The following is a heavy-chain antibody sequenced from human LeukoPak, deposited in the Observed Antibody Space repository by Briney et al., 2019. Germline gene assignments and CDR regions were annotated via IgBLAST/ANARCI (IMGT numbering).Heavy chain of an antibody. Sequence: ASVKVSCKASGYTFTSYYMHWVRQAPGQGLEWMGIINPSVGSTSYAQKFQGRVTMTRHMSTRTVDMELSSLRSEDTAVYYCAREFSGSGSYYPDFDYWGQETLVTVPS. J-gene: IGHJ4*02. CDR1: GYTFTSYY. D-gene: IGHD3-10*01. CDR2: INPSVGST. CDR3: AREFSGSGSYYPDFDY. V-gene: IGHV1-46*01.